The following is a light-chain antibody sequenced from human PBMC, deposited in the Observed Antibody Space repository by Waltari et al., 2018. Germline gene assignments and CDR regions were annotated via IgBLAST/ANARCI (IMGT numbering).Light chain of an antibody. CDR3: QQYNNWRT. CDR1: QSISRN. V-gene: IGKV3-15*01. J-gene: IGKJ2*01. CDR2: GAS. Sequence: EILMTQSPATLSVSPGERATLSCRASQSISRNLAWYQQKPGQAPRLLIYGASTRATGIPARFSGSVSGTEFTLTISSLQSEDFAVYYCQQYNNWRTFGQGTKLEIK.